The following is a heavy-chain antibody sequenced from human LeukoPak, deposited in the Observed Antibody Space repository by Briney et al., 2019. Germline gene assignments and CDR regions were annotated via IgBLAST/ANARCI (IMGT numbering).Heavy chain of an antibody. Sequence: PSETLSLTCAVYGGSFSGYYWSWIRQPPGKGLEWIGEINHSGSTNYNPSLKSRVTISVDTSKNQFSLKLSSVTAADTAVYYCARGSRPIYYYDSSGYPYYYYYYVDVWGKGTTVTVSS. V-gene: IGHV4-34*01. D-gene: IGHD3-22*01. CDR2: INHSGST. CDR1: GGSFSGYY. J-gene: IGHJ6*03. CDR3: ARGSRPIYYYDSSGYPYYYYYYVDV.